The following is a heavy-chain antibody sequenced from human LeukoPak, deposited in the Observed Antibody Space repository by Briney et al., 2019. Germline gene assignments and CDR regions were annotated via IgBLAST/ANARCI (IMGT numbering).Heavy chain of an antibody. CDR1: GFTFSKFW. CDR2: IHLEGNEK. J-gene: IGHJ4*02. D-gene: IGHD1-1*01. V-gene: IGHV3-7*04. CDR3: ARGDDFSGDH. Sequence: PGGSLRLSCLVSGFTFSKFWMSWVRQAPGRGLEWVANIHLEGNEKYHVESVKGRFTISRDNAKNLLFLQMNGLRVEDTAVYYRARGDDFSGDHWGQGTLVTVSS.